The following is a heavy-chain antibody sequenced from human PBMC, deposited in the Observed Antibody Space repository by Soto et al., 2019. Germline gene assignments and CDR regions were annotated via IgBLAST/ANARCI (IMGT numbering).Heavy chain of an antibody. J-gene: IGHJ6*02. D-gene: IGHD2-2*02. Sequence: QVQLVQSGAEVKKPGASVKVSCKASGYTFTSYYMHWVRQAPGQVLEWMGIINPSGGSTSYAQKFQGRVTMTRDTSTSTVYMELSSLRSEDTAVYYCASHCSSTSCYNYGMDVWGQGTTVTVSS. CDR2: INPSGGST. V-gene: IGHV1-46*01. CDR3: ASHCSSTSCYNYGMDV. CDR1: GYTFTSYY.